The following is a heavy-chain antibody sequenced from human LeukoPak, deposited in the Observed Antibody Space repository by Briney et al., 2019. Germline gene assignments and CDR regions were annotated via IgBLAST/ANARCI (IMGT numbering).Heavy chain of an antibody. Sequence: GGSLRLSCAASGFTFSSYWMHWVRQPPGKGLVWVSRISTDGSSTTYADSVKGRFTVSRDSAKNTLYLQMNSLRAEDTAVYYCAREYSSSSGRVFDCWGQGTLVTDSS. CDR1: GFTFSSYW. V-gene: IGHV3-74*01. D-gene: IGHD6-6*01. CDR3: AREYSSSSGRVFDC. J-gene: IGHJ4*02. CDR2: ISTDGSST.